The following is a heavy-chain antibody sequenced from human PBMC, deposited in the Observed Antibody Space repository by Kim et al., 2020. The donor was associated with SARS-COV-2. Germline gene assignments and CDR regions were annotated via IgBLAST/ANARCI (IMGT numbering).Heavy chain of an antibody. Sequence: ASVKVSCKASGYTFTSYYMHWVRQAPGKGLEWMGIINPSGGSTSYAQKFQDIVTMTRDTSTSTVYMELSSLGSEDTAVYYCARDGSRGGIYYGMDVWGQG. CDR3: ARDGSRGGIYYGMDV. D-gene: IGHD3-16*01. V-gene: IGHV1-46*01. CDR2: INPSGGST. J-gene: IGHJ6*02. CDR1: GYTFTSYY.